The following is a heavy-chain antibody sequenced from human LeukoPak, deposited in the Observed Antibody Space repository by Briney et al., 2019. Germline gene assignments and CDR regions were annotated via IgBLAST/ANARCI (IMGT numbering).Heavy chain of an antibody. J-gene: IGHJ6*03. Sequence: GGSLRLSCAASGFTFSSYAMHWVRQAPGKGLEWVAVISYDGSNKYYADSVKGRFTISRDNSKNTLYLQMNSLRAEDTAVYYCAKDGGAVAPTSYYYMDVWGKGTTVTVSS. CDR2: ISYDGSNK. D-gene: IGHD6-19*01. V-gene: IGHV3-30-3*01. CDR1: GFTFSSYA. CDR3: AKDGGAVAPTSYYYMDV.